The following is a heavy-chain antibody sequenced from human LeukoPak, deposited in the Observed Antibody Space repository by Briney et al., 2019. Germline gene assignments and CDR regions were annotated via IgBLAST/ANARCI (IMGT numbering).Heavy chain of an antibody. CDR1: GGTFSSYA. J-gene: IGHJ4*02. D-gene: IGHD6-13*01. V-gene: IGHV1-69*05. CDR3: ASPGIAAAGPPY. Sequence: ASVKVSCKASGGTFSSYAISWVRQAPGQGLEWMGGIIPIFGTANYAQKFQGRVTITTDESTSTAYMELSSLRSEDTGVYYCASPGIAAAGPPYWGQGTLVTVSS. CDR2: IIPIFGTA.